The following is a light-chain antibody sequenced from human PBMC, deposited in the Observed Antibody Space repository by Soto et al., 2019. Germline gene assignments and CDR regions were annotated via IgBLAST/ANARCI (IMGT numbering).Light chain of an antibody. CDR3: QSYDSSNVV. J-gene: IGLJ2*01. CDR1: SGSIASNY. V-gene: IGLV6-57*04. CDR2: EDN. Sequence: NFMLTQPHSVSESPGKTVTISCTRSSGSIASNYVQWYQQRPVSAPTTVIYEDNQTPSGVPGRFSGSIDSSSNSASLTISGLKTEDEDDYYCQSYDSSNVVFGGGTKLTVL.